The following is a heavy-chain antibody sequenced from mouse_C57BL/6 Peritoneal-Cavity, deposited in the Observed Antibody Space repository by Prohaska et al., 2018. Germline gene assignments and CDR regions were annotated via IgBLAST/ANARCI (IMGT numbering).Heavy chain of an antibody. V-gene: IGHV4-1*01. J-gene: IGHJ3*01. CDR1: GIDFSRYW. CDR3: ARPDDYAWFAY. D-gene: IGHD2-4*01. Sequence: EVKLLQSGGGLVQPGGSLKLSCAASGIDFSRYWMRLVRRAPEKGLEWIGESNLDSSTINYAPCLKDNFIISRDNAKNTLYLQMSKVRSEDTALDYFARPDDYAWFAYWGQGTMVTVSA. CDR2: SNLDSSTI.